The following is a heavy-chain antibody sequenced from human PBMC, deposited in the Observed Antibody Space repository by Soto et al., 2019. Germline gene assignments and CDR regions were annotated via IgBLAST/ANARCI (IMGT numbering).Heavy chain of an antibody. J-gene: IGHJ6*02. CDR2: ISGYNGNT. D-gene: IGHD3-10*01. Sequence: QVKLVQSGAEVKKPGASVQVSCKASGYTFTSYGVSWVRQAPGQGLEWMGWISGYNGNTNYAQKLQGRVTMTTDTSKSTDYRELRSLRSDDTAVYSCARAGKYYYGSGSPYYYWMDVWGQGITVTVSS. CDR3: ARAGKYYYGSGSPYYYWMDV. CDR1: GYTFTSYG. V-gene: IGHV1-18*04.